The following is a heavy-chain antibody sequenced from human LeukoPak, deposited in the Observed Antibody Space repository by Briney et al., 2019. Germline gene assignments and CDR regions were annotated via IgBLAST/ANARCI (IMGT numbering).Heavy chain of an antibody. Sequence: PGGSLRLSCEASGFACNIYTMNWVRQAPGKGLEWVSIMNYNGGYTYYADSVKGRFTISRDNSKNTVYLQMNSLRPEDTATYYCTKDGHCPDSESGTQIAVAGYVDYWGQGALVTVSS. CDR1: GFACNIYT. J-gene: IGHJ4*02. V-gene: IGHV3-23*01. CDR3: TKDGHCPDSESGTQIAVAGYVDY. CDR2: MNYNGGYT. D-gene: IGHD6-19*01.